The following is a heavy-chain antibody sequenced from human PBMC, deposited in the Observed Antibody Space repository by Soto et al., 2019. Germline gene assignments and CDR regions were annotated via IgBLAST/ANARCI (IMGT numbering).Heavy chain of an antibody. CDR1: GGSISSGGYS. J-gene: IGHJ4*02. CDR2: IYHSGST. CDR3: ARAVAGYYDFWSGYYGATSFDY. Sequence: PSETLSLTCAVSGGSISSGGYSWSWIRQPPGKGLEWIGYIYHSGSTYYNPSLKSRVTISVDRSKNQFSLKLSSVTAADTAVYYGARAVAGYYDFWSGYYGATSFDYWGQGTLVTVSS. V-gene: IGHV4-30-2*01. D-gene: IGHD3-3*01.